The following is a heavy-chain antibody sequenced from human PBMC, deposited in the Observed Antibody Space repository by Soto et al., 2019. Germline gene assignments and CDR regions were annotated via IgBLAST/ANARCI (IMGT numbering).Heavy chain of an antibody. CDR1: GYTFTSYG. CDR2: ISAFNGDT. V-gene: IGHV1-18*01. D-gene: IGHD3-3*01. CDR3: ARDFWSSCVSNTTCISFDH. Sequence: QVQLAQSGAEVKKPGASVKVSCKASGYTFTSYGFSWVRQAPGQGLEWMGWISAFNGDTNSAQKFQGRLTMTTDASTNTAYMELMSLRSDDTAVYYCARDFWSSCVSNTTCISFDHWGQGTLVTVSS. J-gene: IGHJ4*02.